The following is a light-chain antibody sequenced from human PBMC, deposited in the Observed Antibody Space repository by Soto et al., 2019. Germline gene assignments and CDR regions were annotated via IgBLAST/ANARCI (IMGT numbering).Light chain of an antibody. V-gene: IGKV1D-12*01. J-gene: IGKJ4*01. CDR3: QKADSFPLT. CDR2: GAS. CDR1: QDISTL. Sequence: DIQMTQSPSSVSASIGDTVTITCRASQDISTLLAWYPQKPGKAPKLLIYGASTLESGVPSRVSGRGSGIDFTLTSRSLQPEDFATYFCQKADSFPLTFGGGTKVEMK.